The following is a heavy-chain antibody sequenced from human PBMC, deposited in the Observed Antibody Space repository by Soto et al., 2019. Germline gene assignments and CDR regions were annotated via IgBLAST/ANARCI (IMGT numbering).Heavy chain of an antibody. CDR3: ARITPPYDFWSGYSNDAFDI. CDR2: IYSGGST. Sequence: PGGSLRLSCAASGFTVSSNYMSWVRQAPGKGLEWVSVIYSGGSTYYADSVKGRFTISRDNSKNTLYLQMNSLRAEDTAVYYCARITPPYDFWSGYSNDAFDIWGQGTMVTVSS. CDR1: GFTVSSNY. J-gene: IGHJ3*02. V-gene: IGHV3-66*01. D-gene: IGHD3-3*01.